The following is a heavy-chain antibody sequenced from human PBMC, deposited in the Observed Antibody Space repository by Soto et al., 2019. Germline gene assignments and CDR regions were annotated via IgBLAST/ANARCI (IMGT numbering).Heavy chain of an antibody. V-gene: IGHV4-31*03. CDR1: GGSISSGGYY. J-gene: IGHJ6*02. CDR2: IYYSGST. Sequence: SETLSLTCTVSGGSISSGGYYWNWIRQHPGKGLEWIGYIYYSGSTYYNPSLKSRVTISVDTSKNQFSLKLSSVTAADTAVYYCATVSIAAAGYYYYYGMDVWGQGTTVTASS. D-gene: IGHD6-13*01. CDR3: ATVSIAAAGYYYYYGMDV.